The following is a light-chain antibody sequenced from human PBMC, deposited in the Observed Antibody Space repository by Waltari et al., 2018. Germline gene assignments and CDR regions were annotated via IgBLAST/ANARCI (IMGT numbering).Light chain of an antibody. CDR2: GIS. Sequence: DIQMTQSPSSLSASVGDRVTITCRASRIIANSLAWYHQKPGKVPELLLYGISHLEPGVPSRFSGSGSGTDYTLTISNLQPEDFATYYCQQYNSVPYTFGQGTKLQI. CDR1: RIIANS. CDR3: QQYNSVPYT. J-gene: IGKJ2*01. V-gene: IGKV1-NL1*01.